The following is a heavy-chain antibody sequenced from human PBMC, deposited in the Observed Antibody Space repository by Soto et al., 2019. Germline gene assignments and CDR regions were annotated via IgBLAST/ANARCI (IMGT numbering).Heavy chain of an antibody. CDR2: ITDSSDTV. CDR3: ARDFGHGQDLDK. CDR1: GFSFSNYN. D-gene: IGHD3-3*01. J-gene: IGHJ4*02. V-gene: IGHV3-48*02. Sequence: GGSLRLSCVASGFSFSNYNMNWVRQAPGKGLEWVSYITDSSDTVHYADSVRGRFTISRDDAESSLSLQMNSLRDEDTVVYFCARDFGHGQDLDKWGRGTLVTVSS.